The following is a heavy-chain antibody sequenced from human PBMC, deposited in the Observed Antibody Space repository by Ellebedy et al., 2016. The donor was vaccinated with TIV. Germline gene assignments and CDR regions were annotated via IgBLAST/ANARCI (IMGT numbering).Heavy chain of an antibody. D-gene: IGHD6-19*01. Sequence: GGSLRLXCAASGFTFSGSAMHWVRQASGKGLEWVGRIRSKANSYATAYAASVKGRFTISRDDSKNTAYLQMNSLKTEDTAVYYCTRGWTKNNWFDPWGQGTLVTVSS. V-gene: IGHV3-73*01. CDR2: IRSKANSYAT. J-gene: IGHJ5*02. CDR1: GFTFSGSA. CDR3: TRGWTKNNWFDP.